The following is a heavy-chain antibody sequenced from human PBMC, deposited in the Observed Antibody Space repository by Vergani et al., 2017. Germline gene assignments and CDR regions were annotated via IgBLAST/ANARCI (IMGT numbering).Heavy chain of an antibody. Sequence: EVQLVESGGGLVQPGRSLRLSCAASGFTFDDYAMHWVRQAPGKGLEWVSGISWNSGSIGYADSVKGRFTISRDNAKNSLYLQMNSLRAEDTALYYCATYSYGYLARGNYXMDVWGKGTTVTVSS. CDR3: ATYSYGYLARGNYXMDV. D-gene: IGHD5-18*01. CDR2: ISWNSGSI. J-gene: IGHJ6*03. CDR1: GFTFDDYA. V-gene: IGHV3-9*01.